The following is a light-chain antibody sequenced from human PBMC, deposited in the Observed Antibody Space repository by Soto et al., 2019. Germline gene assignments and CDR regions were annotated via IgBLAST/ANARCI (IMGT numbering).Light chain of an antibody. CDR3: LSYDSSLSVV. CDR1: SSNIGTGYD. Sequence: QSVLTQPPSVSGAPGQRVTISCTGSSSNIGTGYDVHWFQQLPGTAPKLLIYGNSNRPSGVPDRFSGSKSGTSVSLAITGLQAEDEADYYCLSYDSSLSVVFGGGIKLTVL. J-gene: IGLJ2*01. V-gene: IGLV1-40*01. CDR2: GNS.